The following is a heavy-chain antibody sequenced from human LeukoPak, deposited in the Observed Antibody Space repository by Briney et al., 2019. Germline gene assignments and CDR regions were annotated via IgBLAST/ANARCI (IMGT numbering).Heavy chain of an antibody. CDR1: GFTFSSYS. Sequence: GGSLRLSCAASGFTFSSYSMNWVRQAPGKGLEWVSSISSSSSYIYYADSVKGRFTISRDNAKNSLYLQMNRLRAEDTAVYYCARAGAAVNFDYWGQGTLVTVSS. D-gene: IGHD6-13*01. V-gene: IGHV3-21*01. CDR2: ISSSSSYI. CDR3: ARAGAAVNFDY. J-gene: IGHJ4*02.